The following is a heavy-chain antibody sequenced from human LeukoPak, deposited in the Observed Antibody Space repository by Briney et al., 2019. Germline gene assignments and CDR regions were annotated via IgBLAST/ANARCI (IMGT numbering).Heavy chain of an antibody. D-gene: IGHD1-26*01. V-gene: IGHV3-21*01. Sequence: GGSLRLSCAASGFTFSSYTMNWVRQAPGKGLEWVSSISTSSSYIYYADSLKGRFIISRDNAKNSLYLQMNSLRAEDTAVYYCARDLGGSYYSYYYYYMDVWGKGTTVTVSS. CDR3: ARDLGGSYYSYYYYYMDV. CDR1: GFTFSSYT. CDR2: ISTSSSYI. J-gene: IGHJ6*03.